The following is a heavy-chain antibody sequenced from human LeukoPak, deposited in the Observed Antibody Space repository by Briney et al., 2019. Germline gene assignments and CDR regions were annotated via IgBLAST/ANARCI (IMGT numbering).Heavy chain of an antibody. J-gene: IGHJ6*03. CDR2: IFHAGNT. CDR1: GYSITSGYY. V-gene: IGHV4-38-2*01. Sequence: SETLSLTCDVSGYSITSGYYWGWFRQPPGKELEWIGNIFHAGNTYYNPSLRSRVTISVDTSKNQFSLRLTSVTAADTAVYYCARQGGSSSPYYYYYMDVWGKGTTVTVSS. D-gene: IGHD6-6*01. CDR3: ARQGGSSSPYYYYYMDV.